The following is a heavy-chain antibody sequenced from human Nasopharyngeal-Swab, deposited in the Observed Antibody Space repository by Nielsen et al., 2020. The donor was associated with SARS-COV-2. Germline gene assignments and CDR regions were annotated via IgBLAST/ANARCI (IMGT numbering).Heavy chain of an antibody. V-gene: IGHV5-51*01. J-gene: IGHJ4*02. CDR3: ARQRQQLAEPDY. CDR2: IYPGASDT. D-gene: IGHD6-13*01. Sequence: GASLNISCRGSGYSFTSYWIGWVRQMPGKGLEWMGIIYPGASDTRYSPSFQGQVTISADKSISTAYLQWSSLKASDTAMYYCARQRQQLAEPDYWGQGTLVTVSS. CDR1: GYSFTSYW.